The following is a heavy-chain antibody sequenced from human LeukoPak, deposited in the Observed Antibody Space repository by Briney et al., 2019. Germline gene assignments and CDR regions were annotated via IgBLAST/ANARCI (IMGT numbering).Heavy chain of an antibody. CDR1: GFTFSLYS. J-gene: IGHJ4*02. CDR3: ASDLPAALD. CDR2: ISRDSGDT. D-gene: IGHD2-2*01. V-gene: IGHV3-21*01. Sequence: GGSLRLSCVASGFTFSLYSMSWVRQAPGKGLEWVSFISRDSGDTYHTDSVKGRFTISRDNAKNTMYLQMNSLRVEDTAVYYCASDLPAALDWGQGTVVTVSS.